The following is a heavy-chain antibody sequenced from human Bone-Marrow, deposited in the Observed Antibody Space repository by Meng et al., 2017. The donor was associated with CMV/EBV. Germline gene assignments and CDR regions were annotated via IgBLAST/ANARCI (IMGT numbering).Heavy chain of an antibody. CDR1: GFPFRSYA. D-gene: IGHD3-3*01. CDR2: IKQDGSEK. V-gene: IGHV3-7*01. Sequence: GESLKISCAASGFPFRSYAMSWVRQAPGKGLEWVANIKQDGSEKYYVDSVKGRFTIARDNAKNLLFLQMDSLRAEDTAVYYCARDRRGGIYDFTDYWGPGTLVTFSS. J-gene: IGHJ4*02. CDR3: ARDRRGGIYDFTDY.